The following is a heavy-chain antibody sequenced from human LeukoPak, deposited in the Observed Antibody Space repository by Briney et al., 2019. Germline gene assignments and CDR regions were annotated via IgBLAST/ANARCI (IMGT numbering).Heavy chain of an antibody. Sequence: GGSLRLSCAASGFTFSSSAMSWVRQAPGKGLEWVSAISNNGGYTYYADSVKGRFTISRDNSKNTLYLQVNSLRAEDTAVYYCAKNGVYCSGTTCYIDYWGQGTLVTVSS. V-gene: IGHV3-23*01. CDR2: ISNNGGYT. CDR3: AKNGVYCSGTTCYIDY. J-gene: IGHJ4*02. CDR1: GFTFSSSA. D-gene: IGHD2-2*02.